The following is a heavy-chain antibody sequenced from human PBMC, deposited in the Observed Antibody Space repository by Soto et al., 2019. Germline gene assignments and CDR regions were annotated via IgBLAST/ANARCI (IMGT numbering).Heavy chain of an antibody. CDR3: AHRVLRTVFGLVTTTAIYFDF. D-gene: IGHD3-3*01. J-gene: IGHJ4*02. CDR2: IYWDDDK. CDR1: GFSLTTSGEG. Sequence: QITLNESGPTPVKPRQTLTLTCTFSGFSLTTSGEGVGWIRQSPGKAPEWLALIYWDDDKRSSPSLKSRLTITKDTSKNQVVLTMADLDPADTATYYCAHRVLRTVFGLVTTTAIYFDFWGQGTPVAVSS. V-gene: IGHV2-5*02.